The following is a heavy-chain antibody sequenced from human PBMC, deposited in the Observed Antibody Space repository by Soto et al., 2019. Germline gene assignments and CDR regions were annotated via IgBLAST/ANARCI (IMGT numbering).Heavy chain of an antibody. CDR3: ATSLVTPPDAFDL. CDR2: ISDPGTST. Sequence: GGSLRLSCAASGFTFGNYAMNWVRQAPGKGLEWISSISDPGTSTYYANSVKGRFSMSRDNSKNTLFLQMNRLRADDTAVYFCATSLVTPPDAFDLWGRGTLVTVSS. D-gene: IGHD2-21*02. CDR1: GFTFGNYA. V-gene: IGHV3-23*01. J-gene: IGHJ3*01.